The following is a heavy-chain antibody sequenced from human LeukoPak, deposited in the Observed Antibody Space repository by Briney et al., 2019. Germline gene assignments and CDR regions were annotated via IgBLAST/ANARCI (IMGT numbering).Heavy chain of an antibody. J-gene: IGHJ6*02. Sequence: GGSLRLSCAASGFTFSSYWMSWVRQAPGKGLEWVANIKQDGSEKYYVDSVKGRFTISRDNAKNSLYLQMNSLRAEDTAVYYCARDDSVVPAAYYYYYYGMDAWGQGTTVTVSS. D-gene: IGHD2-2*01. CDR3: ARDDSVVPAAYYYYYYGMDA. V-gene: IGHV3-7*01. CDR1: GFTFSSYW. CDR2: IKQDGSEK.